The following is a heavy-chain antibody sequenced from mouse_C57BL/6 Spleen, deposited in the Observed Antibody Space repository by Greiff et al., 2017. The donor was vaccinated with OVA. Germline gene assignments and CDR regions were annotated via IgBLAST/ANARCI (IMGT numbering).Heavy chain of an antibody. J-gene: IGHJ3*01. D-gene: IGHD3-2*02. CDR2: IDPSDSYT. CDR3: ARSEAAQARFAY. CDR1: GYTFTSYW. V-gene: IGHV1-69*01. Sequence: QVQLQQPGAELVMPGASVKLSCKASGYTFTSYWMHWVKQRPGQGLEWIGEIDPSDSYTNYNQKFKGKSTLTVDKSSSTAYMQLSSLTSEDSAVYYCARSEAAQARFAYWGQGALVNVSA.